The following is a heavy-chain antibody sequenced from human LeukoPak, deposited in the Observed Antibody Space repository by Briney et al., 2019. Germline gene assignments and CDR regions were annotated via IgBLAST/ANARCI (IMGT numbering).Heavy chain of an antibody. Sequence: GASVKVSCKASGYTFTGYYMHWVRQAPGQGPEWMGWINPNSGGTNYAQKFQGRVTMTRDTSISTAYMELSRLRSDDTAVYYCARNYDSSGYYANDAFDIWGQGTMVTVSS. D-gene: IGHD3-22*01. J-gene: IGHJ3*02. V-gene: IGHV1-2*02. CDR1: GYTFTGYY. CDR3: ARNYDSSGYYANDAFDI. CDR2: INPNSGGT.